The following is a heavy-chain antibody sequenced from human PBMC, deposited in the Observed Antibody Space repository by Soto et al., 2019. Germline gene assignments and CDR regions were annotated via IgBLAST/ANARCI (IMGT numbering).Heavy chain of an antibody. D-gene: IGHD2-15*01. CDR2: LYSSGST. J-gene: IGHJ4*02. CDR3: ASSNGGNSRQVAY. V-gene: IGHV4-59*01. Sequence: PSETLSLTCTVSGDSISGYYRSWIRQPPGKGLEWIGYLYSSGSTNYNPSLRSRVTISEDTSKNQFSLELMSLTAADTGVYYCASSNGGNSRQVAYWGQGILVTVSS. CDR1: GDSISGYY.